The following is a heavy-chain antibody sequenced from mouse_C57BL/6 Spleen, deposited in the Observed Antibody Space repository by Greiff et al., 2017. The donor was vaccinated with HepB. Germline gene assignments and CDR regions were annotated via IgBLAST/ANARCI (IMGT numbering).Heavy chain of an antibody. CDR2: IDPETGGT. J-gene: IGHJ1*03. CDR3: TRITTVVFDV. V-gene: IGHV1-15*01. D-gene: IGHD1-1*01. Sequence: QVHVKQSGAELVRPGASVTLSCKASGYTFTDYEMHWVKQTPVHGLEWIGAIDPETGGTAYNQKFKGKAILTADKSSSTAYMELRSLTSEDSAVYYCTRITTVVFDVWGTGTTVTVSS. CDR1: GYTFTDYE.